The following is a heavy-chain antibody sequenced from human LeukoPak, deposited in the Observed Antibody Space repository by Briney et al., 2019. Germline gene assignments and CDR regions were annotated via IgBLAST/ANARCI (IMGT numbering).Heavy chain of an antibody. D-gene: IGHD6-19*01. CDR2: IRNSGSVT. CDR3: VREMQIPGAGTYAFDI. V-gene: IGHV3-48*03. CDR1: GFTFSVYE. J-gene: IGHJ3*02. Sequence: GGSLRLSCAASGFTFSVYEMNWVRQAPGKGLEWVSYIRNSGSVTYYADSVKGRFTVSRDNAKNSLYLQMNSLRAEDTALYYYVREMQIPGAGTYAFDIWGQGTMVTVSS.